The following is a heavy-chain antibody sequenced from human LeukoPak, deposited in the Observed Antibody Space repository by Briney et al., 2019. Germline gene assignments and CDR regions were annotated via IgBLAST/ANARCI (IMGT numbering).Heavy chain of an antibody. CDR2: ISGSGGST. Sequence: GGSLRLSCAASGFTFSSYGMHWVRQAPGKGLEWVSAISGSGGSTYYADSVKGRFTISRDNSKNTLYLQMNSLRAEDTAVYYCAKPPIAAAGKTYYFDYWGQGTLVTVSS. D-gene: IGHD6-13*01. CDR1: GFTFSSYG. CDR3: AKPPIAAAGKTYYFDY. V-gene: IGHV3-23*01. J-gene: IGHJ4*02.